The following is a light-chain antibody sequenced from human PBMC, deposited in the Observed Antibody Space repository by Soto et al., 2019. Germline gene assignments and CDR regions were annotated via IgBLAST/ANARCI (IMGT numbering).Light chain of an antibody. CDR1: QSISSW. J-gene: IGKJ1*01. CDR3: QQYNSYPWT. CDR2: KAS. V-gene: IGKV1-5*03. Sequence: DIRMTQSPSPLSASIGDRVTITCRASQSISSWLAWYQQKPGKAPKVLIYKASSLESGVPSRFSGSGSGTDFTLTISSLQPDDFATYYCQQYNSYPWTFGQGTKVEIK.